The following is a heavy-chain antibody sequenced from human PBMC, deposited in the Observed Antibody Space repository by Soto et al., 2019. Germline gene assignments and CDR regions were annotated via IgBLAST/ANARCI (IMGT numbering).Heavy chain of an antibody. J-gene: IGHJ6*02. CDR3: ARDHLPGDYTLIGDYYYGMDV. V-gene: IGHV1-2*04. CDR2: INPNSGGT. CDR1: GYTFTGYY. D-gene: IGHD4-17*01. Sequence: QVQLVQSGAEVKKPGASVKVSCKASGYTFTGYYMHWVRQAPGQGLEWMGWINPNSGGTNYAQKFQGWVTMTRDTSISTAYMELSRLRSDDTAVYYCARDHLPGDYTLIGDYYYGMDVWGQGTTVTVSS.